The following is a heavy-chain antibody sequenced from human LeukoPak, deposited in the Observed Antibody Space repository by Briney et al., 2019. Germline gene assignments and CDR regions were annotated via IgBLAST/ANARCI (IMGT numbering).Heavy chain of an antibody. CDR1: GFTFSTSA. J-gene: IGHJ4*02. V-gene: IGHV3-23*01. Sequence: AGGSLRLSCAASGFTFSTSAMNWVRQAPGKGLEWVSTISNGGDTAYYADSVKGQFTISRDNSKNTLFLQMNSLIFDDTALYYCAKRTQGDSGWYTFDYWGQGSLVTVSS. CDR2: ISNGGDTA. D-gene: IGHD6-19*01. CDR3: AKRTQGDSGWYTFDY.